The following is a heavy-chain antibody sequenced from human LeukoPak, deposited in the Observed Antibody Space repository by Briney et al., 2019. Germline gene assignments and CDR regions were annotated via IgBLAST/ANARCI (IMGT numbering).Heavy chain of an antibody. J-gene: IGHJ5*02. Sequence: GASVTVSCKPSVYTFTNYFIHWVRQAPGQGLEWMGWINPHSGVTNYAQKFQARVTLTRDTTISTAYMELSGLRSDDTAVYFCARELIEDQNWFDPWGQGSQVTVSS. CDR3: ARELIEDQNWFDP. D-gene: IGHD3-22*01. CDR1: VYTFTNYF. CDR2: INPHSGVT. V-gene: IGHV1-2*02.